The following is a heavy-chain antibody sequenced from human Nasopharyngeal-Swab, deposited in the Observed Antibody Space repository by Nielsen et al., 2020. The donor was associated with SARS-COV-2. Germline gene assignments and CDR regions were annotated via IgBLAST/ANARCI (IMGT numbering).Heavy chain of an antibody. CDR1: GFTFDDYA. CDR2: ISWNSGSI. D-gene: IGHD3-16*01. J-gene: IGHJ4*02. V-gene: IGHV3-9*01. CDR3: AKALGEGGDY. Sequence: LSLTCAASGFTFDDYAMHWVRQAPGKGLEWVSGISWNSGSIGYADSVKGRFTISRDNAKNSLYLQMNSLRAEDTALYYCAKALGEGGDYWGQGTLVTVSS.